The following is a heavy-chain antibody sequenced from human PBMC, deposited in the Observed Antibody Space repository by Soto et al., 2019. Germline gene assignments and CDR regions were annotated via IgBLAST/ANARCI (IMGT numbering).Heavy chain of an antibody. CDR2: ISYDGSNK. J-gene: IGHJ6*02. CDR3: ARDRTTTVVTQTFGYYGMDV. CDR1: GFTFSSYA. D-gene: IGHD4-17*01. Sequence: PGGSLRLSCAASGFTFSSYAMHWVRQAPGKGLEWVAVISYDGSNKYYADSVKGRFTISRDNSKNTLYLQMNSLRAGDTAVYYCARDRTTTVVTQTFGYYGMDVWGQGTTVTVSS. V-gene: IGHV3-30-3*01.